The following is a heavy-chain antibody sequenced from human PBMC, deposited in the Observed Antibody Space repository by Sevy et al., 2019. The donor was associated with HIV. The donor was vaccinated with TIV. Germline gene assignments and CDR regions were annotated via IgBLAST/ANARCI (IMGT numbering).Heavy chain of an antibody. D-gene: IGHD3-22*01. CDR1: GYTVTSYW. V-gene: IGHV5-10-1*01. Sequence: GESLKISCKGSGYTVTSYWISWVRQMPGKGLEWMGRMDPSDSYTRYNPSFQGHVTISVDKSINTAYLQWSSLKASDTAMYYCARTGDSSGRDNCFDPWGQGTLVTVSS. CDR2: MDPSDSYT. CDR3: ARTGDSSGRDNCFDP. J-gene: IGHJ5*02.